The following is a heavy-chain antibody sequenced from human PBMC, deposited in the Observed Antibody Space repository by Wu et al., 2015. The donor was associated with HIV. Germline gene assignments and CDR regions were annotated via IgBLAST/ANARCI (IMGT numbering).Heavy chain of an antibody. J-gene: IGHJ4*02. CDR1: GYTFTSYG. CDR2: ISAYNGNT. V-gene: IGHV1-18*01. D-gene: IGHD3-22*01. Sequence: QVQLVQSGAEVKKPGASVKVSCEASGYTFTSYGISWVRQAPGQGLEWMGWISAYNGNTNYAQKLQGRVTMTTDTSTSTAYMELRSLRSDDTAVYYCATLYYYDSSGYYPEELYFDYWGQGTLVTVSS. CDR3: ATLYYYDSSGYYPEELYFDY.